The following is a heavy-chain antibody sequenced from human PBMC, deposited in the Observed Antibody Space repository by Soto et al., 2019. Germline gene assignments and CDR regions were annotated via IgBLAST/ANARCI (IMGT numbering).Heavy chain of an antibody. D-gene: IGHD4-17*01. CDR3: ARERYGDYGRGTFDI. Sequence: SHTLSLPCAICVHILSNNSASWNWITQSPARVLELLGRTYYRSKWYNDYAVSVKSRIIINPDTSKNEFSLKLNSVPPEDTAVYYCARERYGDYGRGTFDIWGQGTMVTVSS. CDR1: VHILSNNSAS. CDR2: TYYRSKWYN. V-gene: IGHV6-1*01. J-gene: IGHJ3*02.